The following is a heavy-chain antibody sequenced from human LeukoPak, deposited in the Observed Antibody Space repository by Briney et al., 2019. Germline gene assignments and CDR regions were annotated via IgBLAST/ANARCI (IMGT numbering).Heavy chain of an antibody. J-gene: IGHJ5*02. V-gene: IGHV3-48*01. D-gene: IGHD2-2*01. CDR2: ISSSSSTI. CDR1: GFTFSSYS. Sequence: PGGSLRLSCAASGFTFSSYSMNWVRQAPGKGLEWVSYISSSSSTIYYADSVKGRFTISRDNAKNSLYLQMNSLRAEDTAVYYCARGVVVVPAADNWFDPWGQGTLVTVSS. CDR3: ARGVVVVPAADNWFDP.